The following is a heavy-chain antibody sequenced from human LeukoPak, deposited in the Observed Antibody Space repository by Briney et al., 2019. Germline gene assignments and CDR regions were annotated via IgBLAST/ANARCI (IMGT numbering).Heavy chain of an antibody. D-gene: IGHD3-22*01. V-gene: IGHV3-48*01. Sequence: HAGGSLRLSCADSGFTFSNYNMNWVRQAPGKGLEWVSYISSSGSTIYYADSVRGRFTISRDNSENTLYLQMNSLRVEDTAVYYCAKGSSYYDSSGYNYYYYYMDVWGKGTTVTISS. CDR1: GFTFSNYN. J-gene: IGHJ6*03. CDR3: AKGSSYYDSSGYNYYYYYMDV. CDR2: ISSSGSTI.